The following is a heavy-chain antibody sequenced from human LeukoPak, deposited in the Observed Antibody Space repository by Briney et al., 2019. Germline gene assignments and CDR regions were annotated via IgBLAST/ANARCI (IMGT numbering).Heavy chain of an antibody. CDR2: ISSSSSYI. Sequence: GGSLRLSCAASGFTFSSYSMNWVRRAPGKGLEWVSSISSSSSYIYYADSVKGRFTISRDNAKNSLYLQMNSLRAEDTAVYYCARDPHYYDSSGYYGYWGQGTLVTVSS. D-gene: IGHD3-22*01. J-gene: IGHJ4*02. V-gene: IGHV3-21*01. CDR1: GFTFSSYS. CDR3: ARDPHYYDSSGYYGY.